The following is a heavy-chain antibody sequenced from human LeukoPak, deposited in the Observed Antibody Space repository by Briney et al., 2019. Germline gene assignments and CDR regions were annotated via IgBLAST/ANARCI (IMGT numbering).Heavy chain of an antibody. CDR2: IYYSGST. CDR3: ARFPGRSGGRRLDY. CDR1: GGSISSSSYY. V-gene: IGHV4-39*07. Sequence: SETLSLTCTVSGGSISSSSYYWGWIRQLPGTGLEWIGSIYYSGSTYYNPSLESRVTISVDTSKNQFSLKLSSVTAADTAVYYCARFPGRSGGRRLDYWGQGTLVTVSS. D-gene: IGHD2-15*01. J-gene: IGHJ4*02.